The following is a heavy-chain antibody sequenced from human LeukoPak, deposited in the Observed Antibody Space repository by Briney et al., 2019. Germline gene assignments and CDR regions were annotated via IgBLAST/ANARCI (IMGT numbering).Heavy chain of an antibody. CDR2: IYPGDSDT. Sequence: GESLKISCKGSGYSFTSYWIGWVRQMPGKGLEWMGIIYPGDSDTTYSPSFQGQVTISADKSISTAYLQWSSLKASDTAMYYCARRDGYCSSTSCYADYYYGMDVWGQGTTVTVSS. D-gene: IGHD2-2*01. CDR3: ARRDGYCSSTSCYADYYYGMDV. CDR1: GYSFTSYW. V-gene: IGHV5-51*01. J-gene: IGHJ6*02.